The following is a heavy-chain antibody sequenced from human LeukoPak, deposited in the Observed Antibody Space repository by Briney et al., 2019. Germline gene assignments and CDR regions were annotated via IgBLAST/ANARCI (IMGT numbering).Heavy chain of an antibody. CDR1: GYTFTGYY. V-gene: IGHV1-8*02. CDR3: ARGSTMVRGGTVNDY. Sequence: GPSVKVSCKASGYTFTGYYMHWVRQAPGQGLEWMGWMNPNSGNTGYAQKFQGRVTMTRNTSISTAYMELSSLRSEDTAVYYCARGSTMVRGGTVNDYWGQGTLVTVSS. CDR2: MNPNSGNT. J-gene: IGHJ4*02. D-gene: IGHD3-10*01.